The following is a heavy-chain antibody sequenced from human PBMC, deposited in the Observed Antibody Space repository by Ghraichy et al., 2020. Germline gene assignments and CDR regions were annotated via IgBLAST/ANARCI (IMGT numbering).Heavy chain of an antibody. CDR3: ARRPSFGYYYYYGMDV. D-gene: IGHD3-10*01. V-gene: IGHV3-7*01. CDR1: GFTFSSYW. CDR2: IKQDGSEK. J-gene: IGHJ6*02. Sequence: GGSLRLSCAASGFTFSSYWMSWVRQAPGKGLEWVANIKQDGSEKYYVDSVKGRFTISRDNAKNSLYLQMNSLRAEDTAVYYCARRPSFGYYYYYGMDVWGQGTTVTVSS.